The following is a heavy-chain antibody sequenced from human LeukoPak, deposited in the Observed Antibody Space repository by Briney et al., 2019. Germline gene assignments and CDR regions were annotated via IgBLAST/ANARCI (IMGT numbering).Heavy chain of an antibody. J-gene: IGHJ4*02. Sequence: ASVKVSCKASGYTFIDYYMHWVRQAPGQGLEWMGWINPNSGGTKYAKKFQGRVTMTRDTSISTASMELSRLRSNDTAVYYCAREELSGSSTSCCSGLGYWGQGDLVTVSS. CDR3: AREELSGSSTSCCSGLGY. D-gene: IGHD2-2*01. CDR2: INPNSGGT. V-gene: IGHV1-2*02. CDR1: GYTFIDYY.